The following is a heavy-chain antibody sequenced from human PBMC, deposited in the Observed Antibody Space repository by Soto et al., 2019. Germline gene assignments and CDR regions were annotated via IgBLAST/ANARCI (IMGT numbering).Heavy chain of an antibody. CDR2: INEDGSEE. D-gene: IGHD1-26*01. Sequence: EVQMVESGGGLVQPGGSLRLSCAASGFSISDYCMSWVRQAPGKGLEWVGNINEDGSEENYVDSVKGRFTISRDNARNSLYLQMNSLRVEDTAVYYCCHTWVGGQGTLVTVSS. J-gene: IGHJ4*02. CDR1: GFSISDYC. V-gene: IGHV3-7*01. CDR3: CHTWV.